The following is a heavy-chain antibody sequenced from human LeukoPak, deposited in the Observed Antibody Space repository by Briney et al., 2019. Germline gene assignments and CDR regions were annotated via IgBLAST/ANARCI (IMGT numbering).Heavy chain of an antibody. CDR1: GFTFSTYW. CDR2: ISQDGRDT. J-gene: IGHJ4*02. CDR3: AKGKSGWSTGGFDY. D-gene: IGHD6-19*01. V-gene: IGHV3-74*01. Sequence: GGSLRLSCAASGFTFSTYWMHWVRQAPGKGLVWVSRISQDGRDTDYVDSVKGRFTISRDNARNTVDLQMNSLRVEDSAVYYCAKGKSGWSTGGFDYWGQGTLVTVSS.